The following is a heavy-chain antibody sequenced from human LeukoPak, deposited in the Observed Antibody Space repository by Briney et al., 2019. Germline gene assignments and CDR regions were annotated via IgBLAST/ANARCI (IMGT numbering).Heavy chain of an antibody. V-gene: IGHV1-18*01. CDR3: ARDTNWQRDY. J-gene: IGHJ4*02. Sequence: ASVKFSCKASGYTFTSFGIAWVRRAPGQGLEWVGWISTSSDQRRYAHMLQDRVTMTTDTSTSTAYMELRSLRSDDAGVYYCARDTNWQRDYWGQGTLVTVSS. CDR1: GYTFTSFG. D-gene: IGHD6-25*01. CDR2: ISTSSDQR.